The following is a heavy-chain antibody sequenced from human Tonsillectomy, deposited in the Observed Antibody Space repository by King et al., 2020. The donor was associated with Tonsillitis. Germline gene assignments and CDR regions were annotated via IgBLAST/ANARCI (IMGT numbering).Heavy chain of an antibody. Sequence: VQLVESGGGLIQPGGSLRLSCAASGFAVNWNYMSWVRQAPGKGLEWVSVIYAGGSTYYGDSVRGRFTISRDNYKNTVYLQMNSLRAEDTAMYFCARDYYGSATLWGQGTLVTVSS. CDR3: ARDYYGSATL. D-gene: IGHD3-10*01. J-gene: IGHJ4*02. CDR1: GFAVNWNY. CDR2: IYAGGST. V-gene: IGHV3-53*01.